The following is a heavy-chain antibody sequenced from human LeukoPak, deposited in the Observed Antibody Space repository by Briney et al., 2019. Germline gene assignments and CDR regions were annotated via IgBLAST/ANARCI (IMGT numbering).Heavy chain of an antibody. CDR2: IYYSGST. CDR1: GGSMSSGTYY. V-gene: IGHV4-61*01. CDR3: ARAEVLKSLGMDV. Sequence: SETLSLTCTVSGGSMSSGTYYWSWIRQPPGKGPEWIGYIYYSGSTNYNPSLKSRVTISVDTSKNQFSLKLSSVTAADTAVYYCARAEVLKSLGMDVWGQGTTVTVSS. J-gene: IGHJ6*02.